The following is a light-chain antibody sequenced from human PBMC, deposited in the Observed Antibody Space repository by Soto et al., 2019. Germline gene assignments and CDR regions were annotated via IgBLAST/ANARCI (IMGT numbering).Light chain of an antibody. CDR2: GAS. CDR3: QQYGNSPWT. CDR1: QSVSSSY. V-gene: IGKV3-20*01. J-gene: IGKJ1*01. Sequence: EIVLTQSPGTLSLSPGERATLSCRASQSVSSSYLVWYQQKPGQAPTLLIYGASTRATGITDRFSGSGSGTDFTHTISRLEPEDFAVYYCQQYGNSPWTFGQGTKVEI.